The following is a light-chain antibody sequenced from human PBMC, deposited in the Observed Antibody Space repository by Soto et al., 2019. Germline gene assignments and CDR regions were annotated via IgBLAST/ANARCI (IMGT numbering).Light chain of an antibody. CDR1: SSNIGAGYD. J-gene: IGLJ1*01. V-gene: IGLV1-40*01. Sequence: QSVLTQPPSVSGAPGQRVTISCTGSSSNIGAGYDVHWYQQLPGTAPKLLIYGNSNRPSGVPDRFSGSKSGTSASLAITGLQAEDEADYYCQSYDSSLSGSIVFGPGTKVTVL. CDR3: QSYDSSLSGSIV. CDR2: GNS.